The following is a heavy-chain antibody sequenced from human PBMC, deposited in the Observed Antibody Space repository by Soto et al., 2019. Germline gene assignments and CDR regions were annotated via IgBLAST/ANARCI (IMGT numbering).Heavy chain of an antibody. V-gene: IGHV3-73*01. D-gene: IGHD6-13*01. J-gene: IGHJ6*02. CDR1: GFTFSGSA. CDR3: TGYSSSWYYYYYGMDV. Sequence: GGSLRLSCAASGFTFSGSAMHWVRQASGKGLEWVGRIRSKANSYATAYAASVKGRFTISRDDSKNTAYLQMNSLKTEDTAVYYCTGYSSSWYYYYYGMDVWGQGTTVTVSS. CDR2: IRSKANSYAT.